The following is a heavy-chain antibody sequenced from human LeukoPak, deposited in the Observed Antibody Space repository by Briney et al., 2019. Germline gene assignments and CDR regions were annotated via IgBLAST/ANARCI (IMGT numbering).Heavy chain of an antibody. J-gene: IGHJ5*02. V-gene: IGHV4-34*01. CDR2: INHSGST. CDR1: GGSFSGYY. Sequence: SETLSLTCAVYGGSFSGYYWSWIRQPPGKGLEWIGEINHSGSTNYNPSLKSRVTISVDTSKNQFSLKLSSVTAADTAVYYCARQPWYSSSWYYLVWFDPWGQGTLVTVSS. D-gene: IGHD6-13*01. CDR3: ARQPWYSSSWYYLVWFDP.